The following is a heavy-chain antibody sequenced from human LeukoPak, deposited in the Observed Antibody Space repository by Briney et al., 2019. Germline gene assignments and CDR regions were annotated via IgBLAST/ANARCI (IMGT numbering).Heavy chain of an antibody. CDR2: IYPGDSDT. CDR1: GYRFTTYW. J-gene: IGHJ4*02. Sequence: GESLKISCKGSGYRFTTYWIIWVRQMPGKGLEWMGSIYPGDSDTTYSPSFQGQATISVDKSITTAYLQWSSLKASDTAMYYCARLGRLGWLQLDSWGQGTLVTVSS. CDR3: ARLGRLGWLQLDS. D-gene: IGHD5-24*01. V-gene: IGHV5-51*01.